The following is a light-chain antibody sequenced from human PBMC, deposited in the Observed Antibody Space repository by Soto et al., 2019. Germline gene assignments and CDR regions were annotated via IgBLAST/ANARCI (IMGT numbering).Light chain of an antibody. CDR1: QNINKY. CDR2: LAT. J-gene: IGKJ1*01. V-gene: IGKV1-39*01. Sequence: DLQMIQSPSSLSSFVGDRVTITCRTSQNINKYLNWYQHKPGKAPKLLISLATTLQSGVPSRFSGRGSGTDFTLTIRSLQPEDFATYFCLQTYTSPRTFGQGTKVEIK. CDR3: LQTYTSPRT.